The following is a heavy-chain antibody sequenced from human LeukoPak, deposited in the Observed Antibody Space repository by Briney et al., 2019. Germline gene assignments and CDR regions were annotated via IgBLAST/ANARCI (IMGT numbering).Heavy chain of an antibody. D-gene: IGHD6-13*01. Sequence: GASVKVSCKASGGTFSSYAISWVRQAHGQGLEWMGGIIPIFGTANYAQKFQGRVTITADESTSTAYMELSSLRSEDTAVYYCARDVIAAAGTAPFDYWGQGTLVTVSS. V-gene: IGHV1-69*13. J-gene: IGHJ4*02. CDR2: IIPIFGTA. CDR1: GGTFSSYA. CDR3: ARDVIAAAGTAPFDY.